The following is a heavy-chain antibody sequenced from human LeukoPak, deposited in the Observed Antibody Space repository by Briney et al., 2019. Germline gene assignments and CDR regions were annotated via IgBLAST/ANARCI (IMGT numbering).Heavy chain of an antibody. Sequence: ASVKVSCQASGYNFTGYYIHWVRQAPGQGLEWMGWINPKSGGTNYAQKFQGRVTMTRDTSISTAYMKLSRLRSDDTAVYYCATRGTYDSSDYFDYWGQGTLVTVSS. CDR1: GYNFTGYY. V-gene: IGHV1-2*02. CDR3: ATRGTYDSSDYFDY. CDR2: INPKSGGT. D-gene: IGHD3-22*01. J-gene: IGHJ4*02.